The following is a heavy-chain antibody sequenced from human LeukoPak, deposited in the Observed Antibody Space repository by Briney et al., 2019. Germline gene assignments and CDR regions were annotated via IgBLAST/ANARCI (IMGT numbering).Heavy chain of an antibody. J-gene: IGHJ4*02. D-gene: IGHD6-19*01. V-gene: IGHV4-39*01. Sequence: SETLSLTCTVSGGSISSSSYYWGWLRQPPGKGLEWIGSIYYSGSTYYNPSLKSRVTISVDTSKNQFSLKLSSVTAADTAVYYCARHLYGSGLHRIDYWGQGTLVSVSS. CDR3: ARHLYGSGLHRIDY. CDR2: IYYSGST. CDR1: GGSISSSSYY.